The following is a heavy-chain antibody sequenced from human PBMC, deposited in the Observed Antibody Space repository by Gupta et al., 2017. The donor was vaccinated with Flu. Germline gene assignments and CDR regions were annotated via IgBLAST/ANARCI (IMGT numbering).Heavy chain of an antibody. J-gene: IGHJ6*04. Sequence: QEQLVQSGTELKEPGASVKVSCKAPGYIFTTYAMNWVRQAPGQGLEWMGWINTNTGNPTYAQGFTGRFVFSLDTSVSTAFLQINSLKAEDTAVYYCASTAHIYRTTLDVWGNGTPVIVSS. CDR1: GYIFTTYA. CDR2: INTNTGNP. CDR3: ASTAHIYRTTLDV. D-gene: IGHD1-1*01. V-gene: IGHV7-4-1*02.